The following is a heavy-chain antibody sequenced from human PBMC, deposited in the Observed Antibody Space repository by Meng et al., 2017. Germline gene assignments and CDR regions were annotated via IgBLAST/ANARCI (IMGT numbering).Heavy chain of an antibody. CDR2: INSDGSST. D-gene: IGHD6-13*01. Sequence: GESLKISCAASGFTFSSYWMHWVRQAPGKGLVRVSRINSDGSSTSYADSVKGRFTISRDNAKNTLYLQMNSLRAEDTAVYYCARDRVRGYSSSLDLPYNWFDPWGQGTLVTVSS. CDR3: ARDRVRGYSSSLDLPYNWFDP. V-gene: IGHV3-74*01. J-gene: IGHJ5*02. CDR1: GFTFSSYW.